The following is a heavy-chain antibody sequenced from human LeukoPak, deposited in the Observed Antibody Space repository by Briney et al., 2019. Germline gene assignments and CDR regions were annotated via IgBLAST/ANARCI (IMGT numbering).Heavy chain of an antibody. Sequence: SETLSLTCAVYGGSFSGYYWSWIRQPPGKGLEWIGEINHSGSTNYNPSLKSRVTISVDTSKNQFSLKLSSVTAADTAVYYCARTSSSYDSGGYYLNPFDYWGQGTLVTVSS. CDR2: INHSGST. D-gene: IGHD3-22*01. J-gene: IGHJ4*02. CDR3: ARTSSSYDSGGYYLNPFDY. V-gene: IGHV4-34*01. CDR1: GGSFSGYY.